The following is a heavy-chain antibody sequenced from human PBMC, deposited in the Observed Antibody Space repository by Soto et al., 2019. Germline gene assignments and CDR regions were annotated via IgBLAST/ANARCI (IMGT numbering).Heavy chain of an antibody. CDR2: INHSGST. CDR3: AREPLYGNYYYYGMDV. D-gene: IGHD1-1*01. CDR1: GGSFSGYY. V-gene: IGHV4-34*01. Sequence: PSETLSLTCAVYGGSFSGYYWSWIRQPPGKGLEWIGEINHSGSTNYNPSLKSRVTISVDTSKNQFCLKLSSVTAADTAVYYCAREPLYGNYYYYGMDVWGQGTTVTVSS. J-gene: IGHJ6*02.